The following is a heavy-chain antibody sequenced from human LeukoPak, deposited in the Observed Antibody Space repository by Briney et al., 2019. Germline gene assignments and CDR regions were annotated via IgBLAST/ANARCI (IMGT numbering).Heavy chain of an antibody. CDR1: GFTFSSYG. J-gene: IGHJ6*02. Sequence: GGSLRLSCAASGFTFSSYGMHWVRQAPGKGLEWVAFIRYDGSNKYYADSVKGRFTISRDNSKNTLYLQMNSLRAEDTAVYYCAKDQAAYARGHYYGMDVWGQGTTVTVSS. D-gene: IGHD2-15*01. V-gene: IGHV3-30*02. CDR2: IRYDGSNK. CDR3: AKDQAAYARGHYYGMDV.